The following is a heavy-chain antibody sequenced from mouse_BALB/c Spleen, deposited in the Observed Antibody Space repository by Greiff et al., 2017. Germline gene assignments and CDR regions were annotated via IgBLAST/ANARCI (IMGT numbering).Heavy chain of an antibody. CDR2: ISDGGSYT. D-gene: IGHD1-1*02. CDR3: ARQSFGGAMDY. V-gene: IGHV5-4*02. J-gene: IGHJ4*01. Sequence: EVMLVESGGGLVKPGGSLKLSCAASGFTFSDYYMYWVRQTPEKRLEWVATISDGGSYTYYPDSVKGRFTISRDNAKNNLYLQMSSLKSEDTAMYYCARQSFGGAMDYWGQGTSVTVSS. CDR1: GFTFSDYY.